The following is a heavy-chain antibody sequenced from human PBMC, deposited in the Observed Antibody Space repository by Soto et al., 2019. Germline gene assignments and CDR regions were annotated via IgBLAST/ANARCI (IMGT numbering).Heavy chain of an antibody. CDR2: ISYDGSNK. Sequence: PGGSLRLSCAASGFTFSSYGMHWVRQAPGKGLEWVAVISYDGSNKYYADSVKGRFTISRDNSKNTLYLQMNSLRAEDTAVYYCANPTRAFGVGGASQHWGQGTLVTVSS. CDR1: GFTFSSYG. CDR3: ANPTRAFGVGGASQH. J-gene: IGHJ1*01. V-gene: IGHV3-30*18. D-gene: IGHD3-16*01.